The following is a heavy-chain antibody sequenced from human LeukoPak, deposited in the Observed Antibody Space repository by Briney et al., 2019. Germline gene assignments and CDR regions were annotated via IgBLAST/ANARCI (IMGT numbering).Heavy chain of an antibody. CDR3: ARSDENWFDP. Sequence: PSETLSLTCTVSGGSISSSSYYWGWIRQPPGKGLEWIGYIYYSGSTNYNPSLKSRVTISVDTSKNQFSLKLSSVTAADTAVYYCARSDENWFDPWGQGTLVTVSS. V-gene: IGHV4-61*05. J-gene: IGHJ5*02. CDR2: IYYSGST. CDR1: GGSISSSSYY.